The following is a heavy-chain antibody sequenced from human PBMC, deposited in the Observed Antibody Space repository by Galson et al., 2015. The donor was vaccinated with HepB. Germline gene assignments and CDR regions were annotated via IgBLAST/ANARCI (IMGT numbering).Heavy chain of an antibody. V-gene: IGHV1-18*01. Sequence: SVKVSCKASGYTFFTYGVSWVRQAPGQGLEWLGWVDPHNENTTYAERVQGRVSMTADISTSTAYMELRSLRSDDTAMYYCARDQGLYTSGDDAFDFWGRGTMVTVSS. CDR3: ARDQGLYTSGDDAFDF. CDR1: GYTFFTYG. J-gene: IGHJ3*01. D-gene: IGHD6-19*01. CDR2: VDPHNENT.